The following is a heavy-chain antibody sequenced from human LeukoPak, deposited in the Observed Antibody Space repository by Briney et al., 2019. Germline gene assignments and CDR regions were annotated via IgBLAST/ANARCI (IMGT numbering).Heavy chain of an antibody. V-gene: IGHV4-4*02. J-gene: IGHJ3*02. CDR1: GGSISSSNW. Sequence: TSETLSLTCAVSGGSISSSNWWSWVRQPPGQGLEWIGEIYHSGSTNYNPSLKSRVTISVDTSKNQFSLKLSSVTAADTAVYYCARGRSIAAAGTNAFDIWGQGTMVTVSS. D-gene: IGHD6-13*01. CDR2: IYHSGST. CDR3: ARGRSIAAAGTNAFDI.